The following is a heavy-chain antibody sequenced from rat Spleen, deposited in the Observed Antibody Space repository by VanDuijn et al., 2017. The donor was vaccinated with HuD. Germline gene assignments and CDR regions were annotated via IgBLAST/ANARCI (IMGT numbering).Heavy chain of an antibody. CDR1: GFSLISNS. J-gene: IGHJ3*01. CDR3: TRSWGYYYDGSPQWFAY. CDR2: IWRDEST. D-gene: IGHD1-12*03. V-gene: IGHV2-1*01. Sequence: QVQLKESGPGLVQPSQTLSLTCTVSGFSLISNSVHWLRQPPGKGLEWVGGIWRDESTDYNSALKSRLTITRDTSKSQVFLKMNSLQTDDTAIYFCTRSWGYYYDGSPQWFAYWGQGTLVTVSS.